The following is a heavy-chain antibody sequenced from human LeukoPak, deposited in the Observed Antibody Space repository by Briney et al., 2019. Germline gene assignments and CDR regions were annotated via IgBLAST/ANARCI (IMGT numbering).Heavy chain of an antibody. Sequence: PGGSLRLSCAASGFTFSSYWMSWVRQAPGKGLEWVANIKQDGSEKYYADSVKGRFTISRDNSKNTLYLQMNSLRAEDTAVYYCAKDFVRLNYYDSGSYADYWGQGTLVTVSS. D-gene: IGHD3-10*01. J-gene: IGHJ4*02. V-gene: IGHV3-7*03. CDR1: GFTFSSYW. CDR2: IKQDGSEK. CDR3: AKDFVRLNYYDSGSYADY.